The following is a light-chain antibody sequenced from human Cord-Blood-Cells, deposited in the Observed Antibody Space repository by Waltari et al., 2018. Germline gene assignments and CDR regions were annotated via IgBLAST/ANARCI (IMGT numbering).Light chain of an antibody. V-gene: IGKV1-39*01. CDR3: QQSYSTPLT. Sequence: DIQMTQSPSSLSASVGDRVTITCRARQSISSYLNWYQQKPGKAPKRLIYAASSLQSGVPSRFSGSGSGTDFTLTISSLQPEDFATYYCQQSYSTPLTFGGGTKVEIK. CDR2: AAS. J-gene: IGKJ4*01. CDR1: QSISSY.